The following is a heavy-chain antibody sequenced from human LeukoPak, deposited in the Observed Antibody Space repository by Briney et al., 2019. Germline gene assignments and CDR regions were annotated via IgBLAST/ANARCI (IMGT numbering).Heavy chain of an antibody. CDR2: IYYSGST. Sequence: PSETLSLTCTVSGGSISSSSYYWGWIRQPPGKGLEWIGSIYYSGSTYYNPSLKSRVTISVDTSKNQFSLKLSSVTAADTAVYYCARVAYYHGSGSYYNLINDAFDIWGQGTMVTVSS. J-gene: IGHJ3*02. D-gene: IGHD3-10*01. CDR3: ARVAYYHGSGSYYNLINDAFDI. V-gene: IGHV4-39*07. CDR1: GGSISSSSYY.